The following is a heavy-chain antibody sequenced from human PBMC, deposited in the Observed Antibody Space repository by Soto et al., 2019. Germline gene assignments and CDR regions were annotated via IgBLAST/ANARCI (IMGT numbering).Heavy chain of an antibody. V-gene: IGHV3-11*01. Sequence: GGSLRLSCAASGFTFSDYYMSWIRQAPGKGLEWVSYISSSGSTIYYADSVKGRFTISRDNAKNSLYLQMNSLRAEDTAVYYCARRADILVTLPGTTYYMDVWGKGTTVTVSS. CDR1: GFTFSDYY. J-gene: IGHJ6*03. CDR2: ISSSGSTI. D-gene: IGHD3-9*01. CDR3: ARRADILVTLPGTTYYMDV.